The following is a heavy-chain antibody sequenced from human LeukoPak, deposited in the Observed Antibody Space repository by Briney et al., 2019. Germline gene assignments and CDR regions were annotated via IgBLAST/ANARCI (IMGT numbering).Heavy chain of an antibody. V-gene: IGHV3-23*01. Sequence: GGSLRLSCVVSGISLSNYAMTWLRQAPGKGLEWVSYISERGGSTTYADSVKGRFTISRDTSLNTLYLQMNNLRAEDTAVYFCAKRGVVIRGLLVIGYHQEAYHYDFWGQGVLVTVSS. CDR3: AKRGVVIRGLLVIGYHQEAYHYDF. CDR2: ISERGGST. D-gene: IGHD3-10*01. CDR1: GISLSNYA. J-gene: IGHJ4*02.